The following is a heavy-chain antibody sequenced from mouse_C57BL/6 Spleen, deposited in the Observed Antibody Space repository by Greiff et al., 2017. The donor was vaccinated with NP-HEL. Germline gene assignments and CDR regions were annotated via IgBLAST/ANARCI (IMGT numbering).Heavy chain of an antibody. J-gene: IGHJ2*01. CDR3: ARRGDGNSFDY. CDR1: GYTFTSYG. Sequence: VQLQQSGAELARPGASVKLSCKASGYTFTSYGISWVKQRPGQGLEWIGEIYPRSGNTYYNEKFKGKATLTADKSSSTAYMELRSLTSEDAAVYFCARRGDGNSFDYWGQGTTLTVSS. CDR2: IYPRSGNT. V-gene: IGHV1-81*01. D-gene: IGHD2-1*01.